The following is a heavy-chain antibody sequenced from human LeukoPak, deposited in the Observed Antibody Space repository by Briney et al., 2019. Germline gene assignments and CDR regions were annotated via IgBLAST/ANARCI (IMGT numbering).Heavy chain of an antibody. CDR2: IYNGVNT. CDR3: ARGLLETARFDP. V-gene: IGHV4-61*01. Sequence: SETLSLTCTVSGASFSSASYWSWIRQPPGKGVGWIAHIYNGVNTNYNPSLKSRVTISVDTSKNQFSLRLSSVTAADTAVYYCARGLLETARFDPWGQGTLVTVSS. CDR1: GASFSSASY. D-gene: IGHD5-18*01. J-gene: IGHJ5*02.